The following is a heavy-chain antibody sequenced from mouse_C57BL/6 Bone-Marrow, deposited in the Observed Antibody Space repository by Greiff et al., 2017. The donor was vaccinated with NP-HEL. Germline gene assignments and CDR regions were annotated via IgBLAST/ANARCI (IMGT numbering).Heavy chain of an antibody. D-gene: IGHD1-1*01. V-gene: IGHV5-16*01. J-gene: IGHJ4*01. Sequence: DVQLVESEGGLVQPGSSMKLSCTASGFTFSDYYMAWVRQVPEKGLEWVANINYDGSSTYYLDSLKSRFIISRDNAKNILYLQMSSLKSEDTATYYCARGRYDYYAMDYWGQGTSVTVSS. CDR2: INYDGSST. CDR1: GFTFSDYY. CDR3: ARGRYDYYAMDY.